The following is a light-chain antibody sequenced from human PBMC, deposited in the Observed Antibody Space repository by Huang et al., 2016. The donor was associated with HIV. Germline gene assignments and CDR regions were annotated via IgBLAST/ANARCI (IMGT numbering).Light chain of an antibody. Sequence: IQLTQSPSSVSAFVGDRVAITCRVSQGITNYVAWYQQKPGKAPKLLMYAASTLERGVPSRFSGSGSGTDFTLAISSLQPEDSATYYCQQFNSYPFIVGGGTKVEIK. CDR3: QQFNSYPFI. CDR1: QGITNY. V-gene: IGKV1-9*01. J-gene: IGKJ4*01. CDR2: AAS.